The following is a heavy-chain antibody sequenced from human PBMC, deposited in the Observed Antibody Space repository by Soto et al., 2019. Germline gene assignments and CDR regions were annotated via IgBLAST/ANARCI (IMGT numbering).Heavy chain of an antibody. CDR3: ARCSYVWELSGPLAY. V-gene: IGHV1-69*01. D-gene: IGHD1-26*01. CDR1: GGTFSSYA. J-gene: IGHJ4*02. Sequence: QVQLVQSGAEVKKPGSSVKVSCKAAGGTFSSYAISWVRQAPGQVLEWMGGIIPIFGTANYAQKFQGRGTITADESTSTAYRERRSLRSEDTAVYYCARCSYVWELSGPLAYWGQGTLVTVSS. CDR2: IIPIFGTA.